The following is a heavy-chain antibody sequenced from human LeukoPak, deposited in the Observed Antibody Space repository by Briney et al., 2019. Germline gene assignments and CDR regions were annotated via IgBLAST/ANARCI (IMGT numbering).Heavy chain of an antibody. CDR3: ARSPRVELDLPFDY. Sequence: GESLQISCKGSGYSFTSYWIGWVRQLPGKGLEWMGIIYPGDSDTRYSPSFQGQVTISADKSISTAYLQWSSLKASDTAMYYCARSPRVELDLPFDYWGQGTLVTVSS. J-gene: IGHJ4*02. CDR1: GYSFTSYW. V-gene: IGHV5-51*01. CDR2: IYPGDSDT. D-gene: IGHD6-13*01.